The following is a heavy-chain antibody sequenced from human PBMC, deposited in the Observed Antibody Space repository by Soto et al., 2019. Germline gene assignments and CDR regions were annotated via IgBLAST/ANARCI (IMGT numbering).Heavy chain of an antibody. CDR1: GGSFSGYY. J-gene: IGHJ5*02. V-gene: IGHV4-34*01. CDR3: ARGSTYYYGSGSYYNVFPPYNWFDP. Sequence: PSETLSLTCAVYGGSFSGYYWSWIRQPPGKGLEWIGEINHSGSTNYNPSLKSRVTISVDTSKNQFSLKLSSVTAADTAVYYCARGSTYYYGSGSYYNVFPPYNWFDPWGQGTLVTVSS. D-gene: IGHD3-10*01. CDR2: INHSGST.